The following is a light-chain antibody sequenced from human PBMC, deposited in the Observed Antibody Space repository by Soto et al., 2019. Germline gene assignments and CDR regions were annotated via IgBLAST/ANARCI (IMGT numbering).Light chain of an antibody. J-gene: IGLJ2*01. V-gene: IGLV2-14*01. Sequence: QSALTQSASVSGSPGQSITISCTGTSSDVGGYDYVSWYQQHPGKAPKLMIFEVSNRPSGVSNRFSGSKSGNTASLTISGLQAEDEAGYFCSSYTSSSSVVFGGGTKVTVL. CDR1: SSDVGGYDY. CDR3: SSYTSSSSVV. CDR2: EVS.